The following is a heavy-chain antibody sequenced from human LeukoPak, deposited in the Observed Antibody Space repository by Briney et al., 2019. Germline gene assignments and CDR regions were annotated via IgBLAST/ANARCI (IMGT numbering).Heavy chain of an antibody. Sequence: GRSLRLSCAASAHSFSPYAMHWVRQAPGKGLEWVAVVSYDGSKAFYADSVKGRFTISRDNPKNSVYLQMSSLRAEDTAVYYCLVTTRSRGFDYWGQGTLVTVSS. CDR3: LVTTRSRGFDY. CDR1: AHSFSPYA. D-gene: IGHD1/OR15-1a*01. J-gene: IGHJ4*02. V-gene: IGHV3-30*04. CDR2: VSYDGSKA.